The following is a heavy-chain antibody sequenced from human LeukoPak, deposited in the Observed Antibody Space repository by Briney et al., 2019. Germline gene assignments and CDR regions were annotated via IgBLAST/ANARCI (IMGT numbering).Heavy chain of an antibody. J-gene: IGHJ4*02. CDR3: ARTVVRLQLRSWVPFDY. Sequence: GASLRLSCAASGFTFSDHVMTWVRQAPGKGLEWVSSISSSSSYIYYADSVKGRFTISRDNAKNSLHLQMNSLRAEDTAVYYCARTVVRLQLRSWVPFDYWGQGTLVTVSS. CDR1: GFTFSDHV. CDR2: ISSSSSYI. V-gene: IGHV3-21*01. D-gene: IGHD5-24*01.